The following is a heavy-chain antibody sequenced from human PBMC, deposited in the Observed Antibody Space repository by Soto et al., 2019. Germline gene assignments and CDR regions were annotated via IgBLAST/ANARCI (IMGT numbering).Heavy chain of an antibody. J-gene: IGHJ6*02. CDR3: ARVGGYSNGSFSGFYGLDV. Sequence: SETLSLTCAVYGGSFSGYYWTWIRQPPGKGLEWIGEINHSVSTTYNPSLKSRVTISLDTSKNQFSLKLNSVTAADTAVYFCARVGGYSNGSFSGFYGLDVWGLGTTVTVSS. CDR2: INHSVST. CDR1: GGSFSGYY. V-gene: IGHV4-34*01. D-gene: IGHD5-18*01.